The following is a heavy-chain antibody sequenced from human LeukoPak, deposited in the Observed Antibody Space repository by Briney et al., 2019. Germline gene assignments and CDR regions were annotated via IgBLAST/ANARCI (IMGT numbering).Heavy chain of an antibody. D-gene: IGHD3-3*01. CDR1: GYTLTELS. Sequence: ASVKVSCKVSGYTLTELSMHWVRQAPGQGLEWMGIINPSGGSTSYAQKFQGRVTMTRDTSTSTVYMELSSLRSEDTAVYYCARDLERFLEWSYDAFDIWGQGTMVTVSS. CDR2: INPSGGST. V-gene: IGHV1-46*01. J-gene: IGHJ3*02. CDR3: ARDLERFLEWSYDAFDI.